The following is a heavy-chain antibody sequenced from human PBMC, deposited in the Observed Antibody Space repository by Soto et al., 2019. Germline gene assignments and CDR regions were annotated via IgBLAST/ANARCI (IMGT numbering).Heavy chain of an antibody. CDR1: GGSISSGDYY. V-gene: IGHV4-30-4*01. CDR2: IYYSGST. J-gene: IGHJ5*02. D-gene: IGHD1-26*01. Sequence: SETLSLTCTVSGGSISSGDYYWSWIRQPPGKGLEWIGYIYYSGSTYYNPSLKSRVTMSVDTSKNQFSLKLSSVTAADTAVYYCARARRHGIVGATWFDPWGQGTLVTVSS. CDR3: ARARRHGIVGATWFDP.